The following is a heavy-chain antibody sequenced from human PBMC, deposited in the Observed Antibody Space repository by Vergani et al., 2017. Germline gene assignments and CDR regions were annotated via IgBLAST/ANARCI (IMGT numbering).Heavy chain of an antibody. CDR1: GFTFSSYW. Sequence: EVQLVESGGGLVQPGGSLRLSCAASGFTFSSYWMSWVRQAPGKGLEWVANIKQDGSEKYYVDSVKGRFTISRDNAKNSLYLQMNSLRAEDTAVYYCARSYGDYVYYYYMDVWGKGTTVTVSS. D-gene: IGHD4-17*01. CDR3: ARSYGDYVYYYYMDV. CDR2: IKQDGSEK. J-gene: IGHJ6*03. V-gene: IGHV3-7*01.